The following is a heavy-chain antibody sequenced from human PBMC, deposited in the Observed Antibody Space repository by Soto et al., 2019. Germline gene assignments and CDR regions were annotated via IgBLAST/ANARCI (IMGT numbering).Heavy chain of an antibody. V-gene: IGHV4-59*01. Sequence: SETLSLTCTVSGGSISSYYWSWIRQPPGKGLEWIGYIYYSGSTNYSPSLKSRVTISVDTSKNQFSLKLSSVTAADTAVYYCAREYYDFWSGPNYFDYWGQGTLVTVSS. D-gene: IGHD3-3*01. J-gene: IGHJ4*02. CDR3: AREYYDFWSGPNYFDY. CDR1: GGSISSYY. CDR2: IYYSGST.